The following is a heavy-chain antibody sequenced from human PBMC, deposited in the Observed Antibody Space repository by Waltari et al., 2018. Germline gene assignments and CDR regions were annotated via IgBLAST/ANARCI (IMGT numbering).Heavy chain of an antibody. Sequence: QVQLVQSGAEVKKPGASVKVSCKASGYTFTSYDINWVRQATGQGLEWMGWMNPNSGNTGYAQKFQGRVTMTRNTSISTAYMELSSLRSEDTAVYYCARVSYSSSWEDWYFDLWGRGTLVTVSS. CDR3: ARVSYSSSWEDWYFDL. J-gene: IGHJ2*01. D-gene: IGHD6-13*01. CDR1: GYTFTSYD. V-gene: IGHV1-8*01. CDR2: MNPNSGNT.